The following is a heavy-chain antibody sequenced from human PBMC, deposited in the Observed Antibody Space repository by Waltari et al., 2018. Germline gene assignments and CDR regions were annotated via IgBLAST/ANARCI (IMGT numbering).Heavy chain of an antibody. D-gene: IGHD6-13*01. Sequence: QVQLVQSVAEVKKPGSSVKVSCKASGGTFSSYAISWVRQAPGQGLEGVGGNLPIFGTANEAQKFQGRVTITADESTSTAYMELSRLRSEDTAVYYCARVGDYLAAAAYNWFDPWGQGTLVTVSS. J-gene: IGHJ5*02. V-gene: IGHV1-69*01. CDR3: ARVGDYLAAAAYNWFDP. CDR1: GGTFSSYA. CDR2: NLPIFGTA.